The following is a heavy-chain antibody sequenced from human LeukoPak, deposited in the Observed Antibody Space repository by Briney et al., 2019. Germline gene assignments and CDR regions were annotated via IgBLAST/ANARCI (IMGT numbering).Heavy chain of an antibody. J-gene: IGHJ4*02. V-gene: IGHV3-30-3*01. D-gene: IGHD3-9*01. CDR1: GFTFSSYA. CDR2: ISYDGSNK. CDR3: ARDSIRPS. Sequence: GRSLRLSCAASGFTFSSYAMYWVRQAPGKGLEWVAVISYDGSNKYYADSVKGRCTISRDNSKNTLYLQMNSLRAEDTAVYYCARDSIRPSWGQGTLVTVSS.